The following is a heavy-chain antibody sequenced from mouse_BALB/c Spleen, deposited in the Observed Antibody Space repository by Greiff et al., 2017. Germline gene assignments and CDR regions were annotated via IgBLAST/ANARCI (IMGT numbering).Heavy chain of an antibody. CDR1: GFTFSSFG. D-gene: IGHD1-1*01. CDR2: ISSGSSTI. J-gene: IGHJ3*01. Sequence: EVMLVESGGGLVQPGGSRKLSCAASGFTFSSFGMHWVRQAPEKGLEWVAYISSGSSTIYYADTVKGRFTISRDNPKNTLFLQMTSLRSEDTAMYYCARALRYWGQGTLVTVSA. CDR3: ARALRY. V-gene: IGHV5-17*02.